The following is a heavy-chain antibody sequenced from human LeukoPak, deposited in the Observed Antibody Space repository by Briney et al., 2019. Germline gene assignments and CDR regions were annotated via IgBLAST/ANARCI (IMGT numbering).Heavy chain of an antibody. CDR2: IYYSGST. J-gene: IGHJ5*02. CDR1: GGSISSYY. V-gene: IGHV4-59*08. Sequence: PSETLSLTCTVSGGSISSYYWSWIRQPPGKGLEWIGYIYYSGSTNYNPSLKSRVTISVDTSKNQFSLKLSSVTAADTAVYYCARHGLNYDYVRGSYRPNWFDPWGQGTLVTVSS. D-gene: IGHD3-16*02. CDR3: ARHGLNYDYVRGSYRPNWFDP.